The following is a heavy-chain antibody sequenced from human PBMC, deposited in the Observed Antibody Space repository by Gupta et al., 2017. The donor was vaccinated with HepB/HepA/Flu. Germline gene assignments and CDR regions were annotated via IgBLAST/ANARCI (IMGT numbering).Heavy chain of an antibody. V-gene: IGHV1-69*04. CDR2: IIPILGKH. J-gene: IGHJ4*01. D-gene: IGHD5-12*01. CDR1: GGTFSSYG. Sequence: QVQLVQSGAEVKKPGSSVKVSCQASGGTFSSYGISWVRQAPGQGLEWMGRIIPILGKHNNAQKCQGRVTITADKFTGTAYMELNSLKAEDTAVYFCAREVACWVCLVDDWGQGTLLTVSS. CDR3: AREVACWVCLVDD.